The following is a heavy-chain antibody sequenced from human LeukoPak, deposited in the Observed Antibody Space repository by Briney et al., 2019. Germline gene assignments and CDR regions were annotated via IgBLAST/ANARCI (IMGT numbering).Heavy chain of an antibody. CDR3: ARDLRL. Sequence: GGSLRLSCAASGFTFSSYEMNWVRQAPGKGLEWVSSITSSSNYIYYANSVRGRFTISRDNAKNSLYLQMNSLRAEDTAVYYCARDLRLWGQGTLVTVSS. CDR2: ITSSSNYI. CDR1: GFTFSSYE. J-gene: IGHJ4*02. V-gene: IGHV3-21*01.